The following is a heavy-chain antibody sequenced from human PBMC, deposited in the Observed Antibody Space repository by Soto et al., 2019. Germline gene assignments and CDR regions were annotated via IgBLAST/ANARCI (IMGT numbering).Heavy chain of an antibody. Sequence: QVQLQESGPGLVKPSQILTFTCTVSGGSISSGGYYWSWIRQHPGKGLEWIGHISDSGNTYYNPSLKSRVTISVDTSKNHFSLNLSAVTAADTAVYYCARTTFYDIFTAYYSLFDYWGQGSLVTVSS. CDR1: GGSISSGGYY. J-gene: IGHJ4*02. D-gene: IGHD3-9*01. CDR3: ARTTFYDIFTAYYSLFDY. CDR2: ISDSGNT. V-gene: IGHV4-31*03.